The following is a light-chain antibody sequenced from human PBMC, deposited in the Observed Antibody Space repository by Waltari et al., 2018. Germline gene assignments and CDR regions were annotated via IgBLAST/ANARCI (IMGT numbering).Light chain of an antibody. CDR2: SAS. CDR3: QQVNTYSWT. V-gene: IGKV1-9*01. CDR1: QAINTY. J-gene: IGKJ1*01. Sequence: DIRMTQSPSSLSASVGDRVTITCRASQAINTYLNWYQQQPGKAPKLLIYSASRLHRGVPSRFSGSGSGTDFTLTISSLQPEDFATYYCQQVNTYSWTFGQGTKVEIK.